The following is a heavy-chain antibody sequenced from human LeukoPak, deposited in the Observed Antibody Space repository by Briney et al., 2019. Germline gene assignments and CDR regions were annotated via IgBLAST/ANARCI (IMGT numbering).Heavy chain of an antibody. CDR2: INHSGST. J-gene: IGHJ3*02. D-gene: IGHD3-3*01. V-gene: IGHV4-34*01. CDR3: ATTFGVVEDAFDI. CDR1: GGSFSGYY. Sequence: SETLSLTCAVYGGSFSGYYWSWIRQPPGKGLEWIGEINHSGSTNYNPSLKSRVTISVDTSKNQFSLKLSSVTAADTAVYYCATTFGVVEDAFDIWGQGTMVTVSS.